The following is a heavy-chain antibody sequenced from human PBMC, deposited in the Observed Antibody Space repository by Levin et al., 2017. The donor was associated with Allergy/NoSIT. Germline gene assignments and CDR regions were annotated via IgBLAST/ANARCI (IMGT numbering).Heavy chain of an antibody. Sequence: GGSLRLSCGASGFTFNTYAMTWVRQVAGKGLEWVSYIDSTTSYKFYAESVKGRFTISRDNAKNSLYLQMNNLRAEHTGVYFCARDLRSVAASGWGQGTLVTVSS. CDR2: IDSTTSYK. CDR3: ARDLRSVAASG. J-gene: IGHJ4*02. CDR1: GFTFNTYA. D-gene: IGHD3-16*01. V-gene: IGHV3-21*06.